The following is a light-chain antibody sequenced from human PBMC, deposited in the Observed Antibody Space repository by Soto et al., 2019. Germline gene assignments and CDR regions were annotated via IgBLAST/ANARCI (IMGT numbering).Light chain of an antibody. Sequence: AIQLTQSPSSLSASVGDRVTITCRASQGISSALAWYQQKPGKAPKLLIYDASSLESGVPSRFGGSGSGTDFTLTIISLQPEDFATYYCQQFNTYSLTFGGGTKVEIK. CDR2: DAS. CDR1: QGISSA. J-gene: IGKJ4*01. V-gene: IGKV1-13*02. CDR3: QQFNTYSLT.